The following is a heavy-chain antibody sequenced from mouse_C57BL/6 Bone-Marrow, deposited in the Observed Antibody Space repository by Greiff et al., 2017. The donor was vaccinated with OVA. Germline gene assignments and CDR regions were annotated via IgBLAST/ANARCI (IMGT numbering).Heavy chain of an antibody. J-gene: IGHJ1*03. CDR2: IWTGGGT. V-gene: IGHV2-9-1*01. CDR3: ARSSNSNYVGWYFDV. Sequence: VQGVESGPGLVAPSQSLSITCTVSGFSLTSYAISWVRQPPGKGLEWLGVIWTGGGTNYNSALKSRLSISKDNSKSQVFLKMNSLQTDDTARYYCARSSNSNYVGWYFDVWGTGTTVTVSS. CDR1: GFSLTSYA. D-gene: IGHD2-5*01.